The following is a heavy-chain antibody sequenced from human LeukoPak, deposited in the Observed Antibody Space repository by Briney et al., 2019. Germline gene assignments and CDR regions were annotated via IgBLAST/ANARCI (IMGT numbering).Heavy chain of an antibody. V-gene: IGHV4-30-2*01. J-gene: IGHJ5*02. Sequence: PSETLSLTCAVSGDSISSGDYSWSWIRQTSGKGLEWVGNFFHSGHAYYNPSLKSRVTISVDRSKNQFSLRLTSVTAADTAIYYCARELWFVNAPGSWLNPWGQGTQVTVSS. CDR1: GDSISSGDYS. D-gene: IGHD3-10*01. CDR2: FFHSGHA. CDR3: ARELWFVNAPGSWLNP.